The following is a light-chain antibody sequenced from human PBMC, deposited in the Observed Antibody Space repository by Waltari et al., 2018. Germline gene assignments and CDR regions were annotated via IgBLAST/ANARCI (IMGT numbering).Light chain of an antibody. Sequence: EIMMTQSPATLAVSPGDRATLSRRASQSIGYSLAWYQQKPGQVPRLLIYDASTRATGISDRFSGTGSGTEFTLTINSLQSEDFAVYYCQQYSDWPPYNFGQGTKVEIK. CDR2: DAS. CDR1: QSIGYS. CDR3: QQYSDWPPYN. J-gene: IGKJ2*01. V-gene: IGKV3-15*01.